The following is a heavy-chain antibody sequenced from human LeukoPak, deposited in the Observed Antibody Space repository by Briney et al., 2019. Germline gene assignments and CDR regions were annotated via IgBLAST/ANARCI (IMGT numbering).Heavy chain of an antibody. V-gene: IGHV4-4*07. CDR1: GGSISSYY. CDR2: IYTSGST. CDR3: ASTYYDFWSGKGYYYYMDV. D-gene: IGHD3-3*01. J-gene: IGHJ6*03. Sequence: SETLSLTCTVSGGSISSYYWSWIRQPAGKGLEWIGRIYTSGSTNYNPSLKSRVTMSVDTSKNQFSLKLSSVTAADTAVYYCASTYYDFWSGKGYYYYMDVWGKGTTVTVSS.